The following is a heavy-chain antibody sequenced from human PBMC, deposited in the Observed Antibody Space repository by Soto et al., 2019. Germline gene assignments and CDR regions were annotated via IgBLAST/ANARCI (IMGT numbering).Heavy chain of an antibody. CDR1: GYTFTSYA. CDR2: INAGNGNT. V-gene: IGHV1-3*01. CDR3: ARDPPPWGGNYYHYYGMDV. D-gene: IGHD7-27*01. Sequence: ASLKVSCKASGYTFTSYAMHWVRQAPGQRLEWMGWINAGNGNTKYSQKFQGRVTITRDTSASTAYMELSSLRSEDTAVYYCARDPPPWGGNYYHYYGMDVWGQGTTVTVSS. J-gene: IGHJ6*02.